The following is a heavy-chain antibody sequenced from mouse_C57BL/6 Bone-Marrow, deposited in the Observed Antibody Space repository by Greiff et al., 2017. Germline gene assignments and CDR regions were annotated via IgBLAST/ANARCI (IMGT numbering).Heavy chain of an antibody. J-gene: IGHJ3*01. V-gene: IGHV14-3*01. CDR1: GFNIKNTY. CDR2: IDPANGNT. D-gene: IGHD1-1*01. CDR3: AEPIYYYGSSYTWFAY. Sequence: VHVKQSVAELVRPGASVKLSCTASGFNIKNTYMHWVKQRPEQGLEWIGRIDPANGNTKYAPKFQGKATITADPSSNTAYLQLSSLTSEDTAIYYCAEPIYYYGSSYTWFAYWGQGTLVTVSA.